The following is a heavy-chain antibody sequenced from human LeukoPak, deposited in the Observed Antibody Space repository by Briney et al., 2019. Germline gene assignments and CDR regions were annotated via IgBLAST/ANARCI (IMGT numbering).Heavy chain of an antibody. CDR3: AKRGGSYIGYFDY. Sequence: GGSLRLSCAASGFTFSSYAMHWDRQAPGKGLEWVAFIRYDGNNKFYADSVKGRFTISRDNSKNTLSLQINSLRPEDTAVYYCAKRGGSYIGYFDYWGQGTLVTVSS. CDR2: IRYDGNNK. D-gene: IGHD1-26*01. CDR1: GFTFSSYA. J-gene: IGHJ4*02. V-gene: IGHV3-30*02.